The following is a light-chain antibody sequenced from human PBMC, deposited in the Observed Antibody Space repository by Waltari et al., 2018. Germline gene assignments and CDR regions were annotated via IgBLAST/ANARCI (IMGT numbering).Light chain of an antibody. Sequence: QSALTQPRSVSGSPGQSVTISCTGTTSDVGGYHYVSWFQQHPGKAPQLIIYDVSERPSGVPDRFSGSTADNTASLTISGLQAEDEADYYCCSYAGSYTYVFGSGTKVTVL. CDR3: CSYAGSYTYV. V-gene: IGLV2-11*01. CDR1: TSDVGGYHY. J-gene: IGLJ1*01. CDR2: DVS.